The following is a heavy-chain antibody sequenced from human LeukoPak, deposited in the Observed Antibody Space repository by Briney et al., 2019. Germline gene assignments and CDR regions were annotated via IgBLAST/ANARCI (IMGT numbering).Heavy chain of an antibody. CDR2: IYYSGST. J-gene: IGHJ2*01. Sequence: PSETLSLTCTVSGGSISSYYWSWIRQPPGRGLEWIGYIYYSGSTNYNPSLKSRVTISVDKSKNQFSLKLSSVTAADTAVYYCARAVTGTTGWYFDLWGRGTLVTVSS. V-gene: IGHV4-59*12. CDR3: ARAVTGTTGWYFDL. CDR1: GGSISSYY. D-gene: IGHD1-20*01.